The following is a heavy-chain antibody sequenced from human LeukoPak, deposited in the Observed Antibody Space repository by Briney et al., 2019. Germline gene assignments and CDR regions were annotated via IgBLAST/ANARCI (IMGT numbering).Heavy chain of an antibody. J-gene: IGHJ4*02. D-gene: IGHD6-13*01. CDR3: ARASAAGDFDY. Sequence: GGSLRLSCVASGFTLSDYGMSWARQAPGKGLEWISYITMNSVKFYADSVRGRFAISRDNDKNSVYLQMNSLRDEDTAVYYCARASAAGDFDYWGQGTLVTVSS. V-gene: IGHV3-48*02. CDR1: GFTLSDYG. CDR2: ITMNSVK.